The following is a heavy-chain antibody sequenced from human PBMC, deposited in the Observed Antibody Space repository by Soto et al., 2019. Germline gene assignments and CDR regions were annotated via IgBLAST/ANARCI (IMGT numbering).Heavy chain of an antibody. V-gene: IGHV3-30-3*01. CDR1: GFTFSSYA. J-gene: IGHJ5*02. CDR2: ISYDGSNK. D-gene: IGHD6-13*01. Sequence: GGSLRLSCAASGFTFSSYAMHWVRQAPGKGLEWVAVISYDGSNKYYADSVKGRFTISRDNSKNTLYLQMNSLRAEDTAVYYCAGAGGRIAAAGTVFDPWGQGTLVTVSS. CDR3: AGAGGRIAAAGTVFDP.